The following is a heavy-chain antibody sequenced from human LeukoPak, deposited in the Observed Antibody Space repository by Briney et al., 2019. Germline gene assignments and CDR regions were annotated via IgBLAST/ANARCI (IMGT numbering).Heavy chain of an antibody. V-gene: IGHV3-21*06. Sequence: GGSLRLSCAASGFTFSSYAMSWVRQAPGKGLEWVSSISGGSTYMYYADSVKGRFTISRDNAQNLVYLQMNSLRAEDTAVYYCGRIGGRSKAAKGDAFDIWGHGTMLTVSS. D-gene: IGHD6-6*01. CDR3: GRIGGRSKAAKGDAFDI. CDR1: GFTFSSYA. J-gene: IGHJ3*02. CDR2: ISGGSTYM.